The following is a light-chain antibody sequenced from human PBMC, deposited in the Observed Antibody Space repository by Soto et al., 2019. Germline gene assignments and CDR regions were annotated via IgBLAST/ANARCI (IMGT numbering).Light chain of an antibody. CDR2: GAS. J-gene: IGKJ5*01. Sequence: EIVLTQSPGTLPLSPGDSATLAWRTIQSLRSTLVAWYQVKPDQAPRLLIYGASARATGIPDRFSGSGSGTDFTLTISSLEPEDFAIYYCQQRQYWPPITFGQGTRLEIK. CDR1: QSLRSTL. V-gene: IGKV3D-20*02. CDR3: QQRQYWPPIT.